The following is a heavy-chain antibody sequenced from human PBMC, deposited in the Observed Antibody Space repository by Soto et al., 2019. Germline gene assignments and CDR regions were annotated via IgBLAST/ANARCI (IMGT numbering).Heavy chain of an antibody. Sequence: QVQLVQSGAEVKKPGSSVKVSCKASGGTFSSYTISWVRQAPGQGLEWMGRIIPILGIANYAQKFQGRVTITADKSTSPAYMELSSLRSEDTAVYYCAAGYSSGWLIFDYWGQGTLVTVYS. CDR1: GGTFSSYT. D-gene: IGHD6-19*01. CDR3: AAGYSSGWLIFDY. J-gene: IGHJ4*02. CDR2: IIPILGIA. V-gene: IGHV1-69*02.